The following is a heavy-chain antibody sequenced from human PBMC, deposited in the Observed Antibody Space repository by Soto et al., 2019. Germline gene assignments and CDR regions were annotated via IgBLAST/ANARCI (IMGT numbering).Heavy chain of an antibody. CDR2: IIPIFGTA. D-gene: IGHD2-21*02. Sequence: QVQLVQSGAEVKKPGSSVKVSCKASGGTFSSYAISWVRQAPGQGLEWMGGIIPIFGTADYAQKFQGRVTITADESTSTAYMGLSSLRSEDTAFYYWASHCGGDCYARSPPYYYYGMDVWGQGTTVTVSS. V-gene: IGHV1-69*12. CDR1: GGTFSSYA. CDR3: ASHCGGDCYARSPPYYYYGMDV. J-gene: IGHJ6*02.